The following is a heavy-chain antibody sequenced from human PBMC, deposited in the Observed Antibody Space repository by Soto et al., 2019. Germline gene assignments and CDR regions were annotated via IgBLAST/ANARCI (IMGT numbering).Heavy chain of an antibody. CDR2: INHSGST. CDR1: GGSFSGYY. Sequence: SETLSLTCAVYGGSFSGYYWTWIRQPPGTGLEWIGEINHSGSTNYNPSLKSRVTISVDTSKNQFSLKLTSVTAADTAVYYCSRQIAATGTSGTFDYWGQGTLVTVSS. J-gene: IGHJ4*02. CDR3: SRQIAATGTSGTFDY. V-gene: IGHV4-34*01. D-gene: IGHD6-13*01.